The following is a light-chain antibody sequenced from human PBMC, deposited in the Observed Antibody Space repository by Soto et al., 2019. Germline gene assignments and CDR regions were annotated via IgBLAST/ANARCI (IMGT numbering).Light chain of an antibody. V-gene: IGKV3-20*01. CDR2: GAS. Sequence: EIVLTQSPGTLSLSPGERATLSCRASQRLNSNYLAWYQQRAGQAPRLLIFGASSRATGIPNRISGSGSGTDFTLTITRLEPEDFAVYYCRQYGSSGTFGGGTKVDIK. CDR1: QRLNSNY. CDR3: RQYGSSGT. J-gene: IGKJ4*01.